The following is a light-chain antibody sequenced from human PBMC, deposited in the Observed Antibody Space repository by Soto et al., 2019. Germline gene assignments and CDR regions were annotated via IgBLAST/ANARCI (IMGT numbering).Light chain of an antibody. V-gene: IGKV3-15*01. CDR2: GAS. Sequence: EIVMTQSPATLSVSPGERATLSCRPSQSVSSNLAWYRQKPGQAPRLLIYGASTRATGIPARFSGSGSGTEFTLTISSLQSEDFAVYYCQQYNNWPRTFGQGTKV. CDR3: QQYNNWPRT. J-gene: IGKJ1*01. CDR1: QSVSSN.